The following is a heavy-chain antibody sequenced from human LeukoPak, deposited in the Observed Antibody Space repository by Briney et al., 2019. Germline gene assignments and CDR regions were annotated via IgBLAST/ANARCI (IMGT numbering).Heavy chain of an antibody. Sequence: GSLRLSCAASGFTFSSYSMNWVRQAPGKGLEFIGSISYNGGTYYNPSLEPRVTISIDTSRKEFSLKLMSLSAADTAVFYCARQLRSFASPGAFDVWGQGTTVTVSS. D-gene: IGHD2/OR15-2a*01. CDR1: GFTFSSYSMN. V-gene: IGHV4-39*01. J-gene: IGHJ3*01. CDR3: ARQLRSFASPGAFDV. CDR2: ISYNGGT.